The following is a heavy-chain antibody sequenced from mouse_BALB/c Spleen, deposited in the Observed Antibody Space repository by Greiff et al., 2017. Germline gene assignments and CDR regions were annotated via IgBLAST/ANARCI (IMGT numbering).Heavy chain of an antibody. J-gene: IGHJ1*01. CDR3: ARTTATYFDV. CDR2: ISYSGST. CDR1: GYSITSDYA. V-gene: IGHV3-2*02. Sequence: EVKLMDSGPGLVKPSQSLSLTCTVTGYSITSDYAWNWIRQFPGNKLEWMGYISYSGSTSYNPSLKSRISITRDTSKNQFFLQLNSVTTEDTATYYCARTTATYFDVWGAGTTVTVSS. D-gene: IGHD1-2*01.